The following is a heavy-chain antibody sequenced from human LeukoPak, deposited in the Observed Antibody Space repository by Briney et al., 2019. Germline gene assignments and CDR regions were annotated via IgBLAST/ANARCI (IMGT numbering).Heavy chain of an antibody. Sequence: ASVKVSCKVSGYTLTELSMHWVRQAPGKGLEWMGGFDPEDGETIYAQKFQGRVTMTEDTSTDTAYMELSSLRSEDTAVYYCATSTTYKGGSSGGWFDPWGQGTLVTVSS. CDR3: ATSTTYKGGSSGGWFDP. D-gene: IGHD1-26*01. V-gene: IGHV1-24*01. CDR1: GYTLTELS. CDR2: FDPEDGET. J-gene: IGHJ5*02.